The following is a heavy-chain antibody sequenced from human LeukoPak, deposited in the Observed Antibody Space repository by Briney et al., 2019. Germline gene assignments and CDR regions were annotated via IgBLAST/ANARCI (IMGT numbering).Heavy chain of an antibody. CDR2: IYHSGST. D-gene: IGHD3-10*01. CDR3: ARGVGLLWFGELLPNWFDP. V-gene: IGHV4-30-2*01. CDR1: GCSISSGGYS. J-gene: IGHJ5*02. Sequence: NPSETLSLTCAVSGCSISSGGYSWSWIRQPPGKGLEWIGYIYHSGSTYYNPSLKSRVTISVDRSKNQFSLKLSSVTAAHTAVYYCARGVGLLWFGELLPNWFDPWGQGTLVTVSS.